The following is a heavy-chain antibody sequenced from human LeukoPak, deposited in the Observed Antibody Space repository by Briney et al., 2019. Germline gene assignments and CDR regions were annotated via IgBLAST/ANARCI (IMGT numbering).Heavy chain of an antibody. CDR1: GFTFSSYS. J-gene: IGHJ4*02. V-gene: IGHV3-21*01. CDR2: ISSSSSYI. CDR3: ARDVTYSGYDDFDY. D-gene: IGHD5-12*01. Sequence: PGGSLRLSCAASGFTFSSYSMNWVRQAPGKGLEWVSSISSSSSYIYYADSVKGRFTISRDNAKNSLYLQMNSLRAEDTAVYYCARDVTYSGYDDFDYWGQGTLVTVSS.